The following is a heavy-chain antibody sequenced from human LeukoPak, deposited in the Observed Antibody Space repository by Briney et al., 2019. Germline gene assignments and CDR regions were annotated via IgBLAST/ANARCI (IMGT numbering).Heavy chain of an antibody. D-gene: IGHD2-2*02. V-gene: IGHV1-69*13. CDR1: GGTFSSYA. Sequence: SVKVSCKASGGTFSSYAVSWVRQAPGQGLEWMGGIIPIFGTPNYAQKFQGRVTITADESTSTAYMELSSLRSDDTAVYHCARDISEGYCTSTSCYIPSCFDYWGQGTLVTVSS. CDR2: IIPIFGTP. CDR3: ARDISEGYCTSTSCYIPSCFDY. J-gene: IGHJ4*02.